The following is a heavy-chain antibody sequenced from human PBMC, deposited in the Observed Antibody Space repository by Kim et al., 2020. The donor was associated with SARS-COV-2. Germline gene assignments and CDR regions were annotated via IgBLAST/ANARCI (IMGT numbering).Heavy chain of an antibody. Sequence: GGSLRLSCAASGFTFSSYAMHWVRQAPGKGLAYVSAISSNGGSTYYANSVKGRFTISRDNSKNTLYLQMGSLRAEDMAVYYCARDREPSGLYYYYYGMDVWGQWTTVTGSS. D-gene: IGHD1-26*01. CDR2: ISSNGGST. CDR3: ARDREPSGLYYYYYGMDV. J-gene: IGHJ6*02. V-gene: IGHV3-64*01. CDR1: GFTFSSYA.